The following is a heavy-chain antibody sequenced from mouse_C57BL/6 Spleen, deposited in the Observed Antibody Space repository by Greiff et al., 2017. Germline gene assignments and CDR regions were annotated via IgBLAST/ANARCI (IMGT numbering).Heavy chain of an antibody. Sequence: EVKLMESGGGLVQPKGSLKLSCAASGFSFNTYAMNWVRQAPGKGLEWVARIRSKSNNYATYYADSVKDRFTISRDDSESMLYLQMNNLKTEDTAMYYCVRHGFTTVVATDYAMDYWGQGTSVTVSS. J-gene: IGHJ4*01. D-gene: IGHD1-1*01. V-gene: IGHV10-1*01. CDR1: GFSFNTYA. CDR2: IRSKSNNYAT. CDR3: VRHGFTTVVATDYAMDY.